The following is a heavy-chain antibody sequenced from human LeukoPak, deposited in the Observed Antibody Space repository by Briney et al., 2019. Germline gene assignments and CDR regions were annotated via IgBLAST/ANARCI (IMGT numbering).Heavy chain of an antibody. CDR3: ARVDYYGSGKLWHFDL. D-gene: IGHD3-10*01. V-gene: IGHV4-39*07. J-gene: IGHJ2*01. CDR1: GGSISSSSYY. Sequence: PSETLSLTCTVSGGSISSSSYYWGWIRQPPGKGLEWIGSIYYSGSTYYNPSLKSRVTISVDTSKNQFSLKLSSVTAADTAVYYCARVDYYGSGKLWHFDLWGRGTLVTVSS. CDR2: IYYSGST.